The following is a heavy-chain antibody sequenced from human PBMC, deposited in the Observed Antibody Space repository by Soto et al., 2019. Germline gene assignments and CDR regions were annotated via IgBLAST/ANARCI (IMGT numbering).Heavy chain of an antibody. V-gene: IGHV4-59*01. Sequence: SDTLSLTCTVSGGYISSYYWSWIRQPPGKGLEWIGYIYFSGSTNYNPSLKSRVTISADTSKNQFSLKLSSVTAADTAVYYCARVVWQWLDWFDPWGQGTLVTVSS. J-gene: IGHJ5*02. CDR2: IYFSGST. CDR3: ARVVWQWLDWFDP. CDR1: GGYISSYY. D-gene: IGHD6-19*01.